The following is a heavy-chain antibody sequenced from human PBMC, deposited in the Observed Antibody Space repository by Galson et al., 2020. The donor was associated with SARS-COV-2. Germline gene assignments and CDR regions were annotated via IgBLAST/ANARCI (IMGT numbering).Heavy chain of an antibody. CDR2: INSSGNT. CDR1: GGSFSGYY. CDR3: AREENFFLVGTATRMCYFDY. D-gene: IGHD2-21*02. Sequence: SETLSLTCAVYGGSFSGYYWSWIRQPPGKGLEWIGEINSSGNTNYNPSLKSRVTISVDTSKNHFSLKLSSVTAADTAVYYCAREENFFLVGTATRMCYFDYWGRGTLATVSS. V-gene: IGHV4-34*01. J-gene: IGHJ4*02.